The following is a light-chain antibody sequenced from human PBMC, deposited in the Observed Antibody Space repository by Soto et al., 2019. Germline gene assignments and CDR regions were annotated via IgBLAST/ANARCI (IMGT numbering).Light chain of an antibody. V-gene: IGLV2-14*03. J-gene: IGLJ3*02. Sequence: QAVVTQPASVSGSPGQPITISCTGTSTDVGGYNFVSWYQQHPGKAPKLLIHDVTNRPSGVSTRFSGSKSGNTASLTISGLQAEDEADYYCSSYTARSTLVVFGGGTKVTVL. CDR2: DVT. CDR3: SSYTARSTLVV. CDR1: STDVGGYNF.